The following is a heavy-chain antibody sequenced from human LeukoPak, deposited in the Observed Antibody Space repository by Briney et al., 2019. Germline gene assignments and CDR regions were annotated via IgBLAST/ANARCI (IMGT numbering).Heavy chain of an antibody. Sequence: SETLSLTCTVSGGSISSYYWSWIRQPAGKGLEWIGRIYTSGSTNYNPSLKSRVTMSVDTSKNQFSLKLSSVTAADTAVYYCARESSRYCSSTSCYTGSSFDPWGQGTLVTVSS. J-gene: IGHJ5*02. CDR3: ARESSRYCSSTSCYTGSSFDP. D-gene: IGHD2-2*02. CDR1: GGSISSYY. CDR2: IYTSGST. V-gene: IGHV4-4*07.